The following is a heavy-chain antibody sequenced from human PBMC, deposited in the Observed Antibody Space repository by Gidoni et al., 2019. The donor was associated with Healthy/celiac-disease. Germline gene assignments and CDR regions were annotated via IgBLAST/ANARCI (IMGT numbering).Heavy chain of an antibody. V-gene: IGHV3-21*01. D-gene: IGHD1-7*01. J-gene: IGHJ6*03. CDR1: GFTFSSYS. CDR3: ARDAITGTTSDYYYMDV. Sequence: EVQLVESGGGLVKPGGSLRLSCAASGFTFSSYSMNWVRQAPWKGLEWVSSISSSSSYIYYADSVKGRFTISRDKAKNSLYLQMNSLRAEDTAVYYCARDAITGTTSDYYYMDVWGKGTTVTVSS. CDR2: ISSSSSYI.